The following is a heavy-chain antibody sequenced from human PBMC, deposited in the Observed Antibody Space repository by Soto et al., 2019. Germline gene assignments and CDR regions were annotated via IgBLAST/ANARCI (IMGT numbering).Heavy chain of an antibody. D-gene: IGHD5-12*01. CDR3: ARVWRLRRNEYYFDY. J-gene: IGHJ4*02. Sequence: QVQLQESGPGLVEPSQTLSLTCTVSGVSISSTGYCWTWIRQRPGQGLEWIGYIYSTGTTFYSPSFQSRVSISMDTSTNQFSLKVNSLTAADTAVFYCARVWRLRRNEYYFDYWGQGTLVNVSS. V-gene: IGHV4-31*03. CDR1: GVSISSTGYC. CDR2: IYSTGTT.